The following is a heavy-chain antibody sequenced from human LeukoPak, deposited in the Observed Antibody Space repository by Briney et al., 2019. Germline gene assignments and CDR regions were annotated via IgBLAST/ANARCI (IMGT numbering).Heavy chain of an antibody. Sequence: PSEALSLTCAVYGGSFSDYFWSWIRQPPGKGLEWIGEINHSGSTNYNPSLKSRVTMSVDTSKNQFSLKLSSVTAADTAVYYCARLITGTTTAFDIWGQGTMVTVSS. CDR2: INHSGST. CDR1: GGSFSDYF. D-gene: IGHD1-7*01. CDR3: ARLITGTTTAFDI. J-gene: IGHJ3*02. V-gene: IGHV4-34*01.